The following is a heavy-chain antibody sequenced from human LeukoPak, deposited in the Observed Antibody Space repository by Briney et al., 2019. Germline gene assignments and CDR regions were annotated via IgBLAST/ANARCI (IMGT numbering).Heavy chain of an antibody. V-gene: IGHV5-51*01. J-gene: IGHJ3*02. D-gene: IGHD2-2*01. CDR1: GYSFTNYW. Sequence: GESLKISCKGSGYSFTNYWIGWVRQMPGKGLEWMGIIYPGDSETRYNPSFQGQVTISADKSINTAYLQWSSLKASDTAIYYCARARVPAAIRSGFDIWGQGTMVTSSS. CDR3: ARARVPAAIRSGFDI. CDR2: IYPGDSET.